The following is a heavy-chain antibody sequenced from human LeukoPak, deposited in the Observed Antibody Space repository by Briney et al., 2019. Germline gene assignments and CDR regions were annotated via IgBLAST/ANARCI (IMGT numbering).Heavy chain of an antibody. Sequence: SETLSLTCTVSGGSISSYYWSWIRQPPGKGLEWIGYIYYSGSTNYNPSLKSRVTISVDTSKNQFSLKLSSVTAADTAVYYCAKDPPRAAWFSAGYTNYGDWGQGTLVTVSS. J-gene: IGHJ4*02. CDR1: GGSISSYY. CDR3: AKDPPRAAWFSAGYTNYGD. D-gene: IGHD4/OR15-4a*01. V-gene: IGHV4-59*01. CDR2: IYYSGST.